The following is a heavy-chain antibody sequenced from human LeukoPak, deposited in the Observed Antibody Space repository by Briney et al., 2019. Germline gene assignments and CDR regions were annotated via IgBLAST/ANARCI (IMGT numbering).Heavy chain of an antibody. Sequence: PSETLSLTCAIYGGSFSGYYWSWIRQPPGKGLEWIGEINHRGGTNYNPSLKSRVTISVDTSKNQFSLKLSSVTAADTAVYYCAGKAVAGPYFDYWGQRTLVTVSS. V-gene: IGHV4-34*01. D-gene: IGHD6-19*01. CDR1: GGSFSGYY. CDR3: AGKAVAGPYFDY. CDR2: INHRGGT. J-gene: IGHJ4*02.